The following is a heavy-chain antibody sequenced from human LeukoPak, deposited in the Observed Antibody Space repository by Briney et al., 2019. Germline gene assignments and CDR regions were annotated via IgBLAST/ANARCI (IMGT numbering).Heavy chain of an antibody. CDR1: GFTFGDYA. Sequence: GGSLRLSCTASGFTFGDYAMSWVRQAPGKGLEWVGCIRSKAYGGTTEYAASVKGRFTISRDDSKSIAYLQMNSLKTEDTAVYYCTRVGTYYDFWSGYFTWGQGTLVTVSS. CDR2: IRSKAYGGTT. D-gene: IGHD3-3*01. V-gene: IGHV3-49*04. CDR3: TRVGTYYDFWSGYFT. J-gene: IGHJ4*02.